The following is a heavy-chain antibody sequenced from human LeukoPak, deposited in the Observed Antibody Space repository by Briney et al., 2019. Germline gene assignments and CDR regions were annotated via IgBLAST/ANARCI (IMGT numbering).Heavy chain of an antibody. J-gene: IGHJ4*02. CDR1: GFTFSGSP. Sequence: GGFLRLSCAASGFTFSGSPMHWVRQASGKGLEWVGRIRTKATSCDAAYAASVKGRFTISRDDSKNTAYLQMNSLKTEDTAMYYCSRVGCGATGCYTNDYWGQGTLVTVSS. CDR3: SRVGCGATGCYTNDY. D-gene: IGHD2-21*01. CDR2: IRTKATSCDA. V-gene: IGHV3-73*01.